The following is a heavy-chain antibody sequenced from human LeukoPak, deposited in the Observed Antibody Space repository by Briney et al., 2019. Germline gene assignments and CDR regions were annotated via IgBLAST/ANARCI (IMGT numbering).Heavy chain of an antibody. J-gene: IGHJ4*02. CDR2: ISGSGGST. CDR3: AKDKVGYCSSTSCSLD. CDR1: GFTFSSYA. D-gene: IGHD2-2*01. V-gene: IGHV3-23*01. Sequence: GGSLRLSCAASGFTFSSYAMSWVRQAPGKGLEWVSAISGSGGSTYYADSVKGRFTISRDNSKNTLYLQMNSLRAEDTAVYYCAKDKVGYCSSTSCSLDRGQGTLVTVSS.